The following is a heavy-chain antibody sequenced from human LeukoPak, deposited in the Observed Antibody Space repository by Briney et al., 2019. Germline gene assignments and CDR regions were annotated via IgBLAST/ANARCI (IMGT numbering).Heavy chain of an antibody. Sequence: PGGSLRLSCAASGFTFSRYAMSWVRQAPGKGLEWVSAISGSGGSTYYADSVKGRFTISRDNSKNTLYLQMNSLRAEDTAVYYCAKDMGIQLWLSDYWGQGTLVTVSS. D-gene: IGHD5-18*01. J-gene: IGHJ4*02. CDR3: AKDMGIQLWLSDY. V-gene: IGHV3-23*01. CDR2: ISGSGGST. CDR1: GFTFSRYA.